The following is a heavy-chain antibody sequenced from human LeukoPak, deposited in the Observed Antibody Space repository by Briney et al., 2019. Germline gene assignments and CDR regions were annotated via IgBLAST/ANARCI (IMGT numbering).Heavy chain of an antibody. D-gene: IGHD2-2*01. J-gene: IGHJ4*02. CDR1: GFTFSSYP. CDR2: ISYDGSNR. Sequence: PGGSLRLSCAASGFTFSSYPMHWVRQAPGKGLEGVEVISYDGSNRYYIDSVEGRFTISRDNAMNSVHLQMNSLRVEDTAVYYCARGYQRPDYWGQGTLITVSS. V-gene: IGHV3-30-3*01. CDR3: ARGYQRPDY.